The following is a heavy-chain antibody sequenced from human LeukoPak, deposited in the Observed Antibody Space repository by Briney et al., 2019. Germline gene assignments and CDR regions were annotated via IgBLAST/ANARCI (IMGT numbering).Heavy chain of an antibody. V-gene: IGHV4-39*07. CDR1: GGSISSSSYY. Sequence: SETLSLTCTVSGGSISSSSYYWGWIRQPPGKGLEWIGSIYYSGTTYYNPSLKSRVTISVDTSKNQFSLKLSSVTAADTAVYYCARKTTYCGGDCYRGVLSWFDPWGQGTLVTVSS. CDR2: IYYSGTT. D-gene: IGHD2-21*02. CDR3: ARKTTYCGGDCYRGVLSWFDP. J-gene: IGHJ5*02.